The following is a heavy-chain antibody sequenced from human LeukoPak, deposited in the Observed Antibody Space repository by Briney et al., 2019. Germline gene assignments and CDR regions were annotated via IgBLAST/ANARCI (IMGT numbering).Heavy chain of an antibody. CDR1: GYTFTSYY. CDR3: ARGGIVVVPAAIRWFGP. CDR2: INPSGGST. J-gene: IGHJ5*02. D-gene: IGHD2-2*01. Sequence: GASVKVSCKASGYTFTSYYMHWVRQAPGQGLEWMGIINPSGGSTSYAQKFQGRVTMTRDTSTSTVYMELSSLRSEDTAVYYCARGGIVVVPAAIRWFGPWGQGTLVTVSS. V-gene: IGHV1-46*01.